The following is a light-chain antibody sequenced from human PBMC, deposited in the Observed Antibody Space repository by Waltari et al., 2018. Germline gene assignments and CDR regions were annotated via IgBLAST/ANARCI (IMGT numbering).Light chain of an antibody. Sequence: QSVLTQPPSVSAAPGQRVTISCSGRNSDIENSYISWYQQFPGADPRLLTYDPYKRPSGIPARFSGSRSGTSATLVITGLQTGDEADYYCGAWDASLNSYVFGTGTTVTVL. V-gene: IGLV1-51*01. CDR3: GAWDASLNSYV. CDR1: NSDIENSY. J-gene: IGLJ1*01. CDR2: DPY.